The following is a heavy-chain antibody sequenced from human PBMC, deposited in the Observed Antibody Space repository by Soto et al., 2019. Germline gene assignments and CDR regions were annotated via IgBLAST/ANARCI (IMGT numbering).Heavy chain of an antibody. CDR2: ISGSGGST. CDR1: GFTFSSYA. J-gene: IGHJ4*02. CDR3: AKDQGEYSYGHDSMDGYFDY. D-gene: IGHD5-18*01. Sequence: GGSLRLSCAASGFTFSSYAMSWVRQAPGKGLEWVSAISGSGGSTYYADSVKGRFTISRDNSKNTLDLQMNSLRAEDTAVYYCAKDQGEYSYGHDSMDGYFDYWGQGTLVTVSS. V-gene: IGHV3-23*01.